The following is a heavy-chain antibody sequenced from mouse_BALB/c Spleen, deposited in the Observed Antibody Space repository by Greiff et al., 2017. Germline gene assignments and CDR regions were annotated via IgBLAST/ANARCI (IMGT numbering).Heavy chain of an antibody. J-gene: IGHJ3*01. CDR3: ARHGGSTMITPWFAY. CDR1: GFTFSSYT. Sequence: EVKLVESGGGLVQPGGSLKLSCAASGFTFSSYTMSWVRQTPEKRLEWVAYISNGGGSTYYPDTVKGRFTISRDNAKNTLYLQMSSLKSEDTAMYYCARHGGSTMITPWFAYWGQGTLVTVSA. CDR2: ISNGGGST. V-gene: IGHV5-12-2*01. D-gene: IGHD2-4*01.